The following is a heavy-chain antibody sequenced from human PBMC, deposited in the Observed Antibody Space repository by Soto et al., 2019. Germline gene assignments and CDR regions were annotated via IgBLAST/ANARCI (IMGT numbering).Heavy chain of an antibody. CDR1: GFSLSTSGMC. CDR3: ARTIVVPAAIPYYYYYMDV. CDR2: IDWDDDK. D-gene: IGHD2-2*01. Sequence: SGPTLVNPTQTLTLTCTFSGFSLSTSGMCVSWIRQPPGKALEWLARIDWDDDKYYSTSLKTRLTISKDTSKNQVVLTMANMEPVDTATYYCARTIVVPAAIPYYYYYMDVWGKGTTVSVSS. V-gene: IGHV2-70*11. J-gene: IGHJ6*03.